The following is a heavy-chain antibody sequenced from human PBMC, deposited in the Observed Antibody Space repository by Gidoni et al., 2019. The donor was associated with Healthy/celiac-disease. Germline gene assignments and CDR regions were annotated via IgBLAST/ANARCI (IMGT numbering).Heavy chain of an antibody. J-gene: IGHJ4*02. Sequence: QVQLQRWGAGMLKPSETLSLTCPVYGGSFSGYYWSWIRQPPGKGLEWIGEINQSGSTNYNPSPKSRVTISVDTSKNQFSLKLSSVTAADTAVYYCAGFLGAGRDYWGQGTLVTVSS. D-gene: IGHD1-26*01. V-gene: IGHV4-34*01. CDR1: GGSFSGYY. CDR2: INQSGST. CDR3: AGFLGAGRDY.